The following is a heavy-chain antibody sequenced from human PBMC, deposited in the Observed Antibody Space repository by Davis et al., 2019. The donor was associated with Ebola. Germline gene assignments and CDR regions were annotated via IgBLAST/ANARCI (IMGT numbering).Heavy chain of an antibody. J-gene: IGHJ4*02. D-gene: IGHD1-7*01. V-gene: IGHV3-15*01. CDR1: GFTVSNAW. Sequence: GESLKISSAASGFTVSNAWMSWVRQAPGKGLEWVGRIKSKTDGGTTDYAAPVKGRFTISRDDSKNTLYLQMNSLNTEDTAVYYCVEDWNYDNIFDYWGQGTLVTVSS. CDR3: VEDWNYDNIFDY. CDR2: IKSKTDGGTT.